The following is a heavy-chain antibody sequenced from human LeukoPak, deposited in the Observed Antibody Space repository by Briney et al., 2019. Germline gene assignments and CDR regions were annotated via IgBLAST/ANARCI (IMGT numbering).Heavy chain of an antibody. CDR2: IYYSGST. J-gene: IGHJ5*02. CDR3: ARNRYYYGSGSYGVPNWFDP. D-gene: IGHD3-10*01. CDR1: GGSISSNSYY. Sequence: SETLSLTCTVSGGSISSNSYYWGWIRQSPGKGLEWIGSIYYSGSTYYNPSLKSRVTISVDTSRNQFSLKLSSVTAADTAMYYCARNRYYYGSGSYGVPNWFDPWGQGALVTVSS. V-gene: IGHV4-39*01.